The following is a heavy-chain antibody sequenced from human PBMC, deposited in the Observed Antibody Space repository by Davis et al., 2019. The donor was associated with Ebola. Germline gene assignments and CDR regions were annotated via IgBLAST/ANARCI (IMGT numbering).Heavy chain of an antibody. CDR1: GFTFSSYW. V-gene: IGHV3-7*03. Sequence: PGGSLRLSCAASGFTFSSYWMSWVRQAPGKGLEWVANIKQDGSEKYYVDSVKGRFTISRDNAKNSLYLQMNSLRAEDTAVYYCARDQVYYYYGMDVWGQGTTVTVSS. CDR2: IKQDGSEK. J-gene: IGHJ6*02. CDR3: ARDQVYYYYGMDV.